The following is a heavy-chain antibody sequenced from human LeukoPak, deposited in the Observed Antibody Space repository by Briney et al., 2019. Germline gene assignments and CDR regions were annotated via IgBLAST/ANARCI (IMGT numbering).Heavy chain of an antibody. Sequence: PGGSLRLSCAASGFTFSSHDMHWVRQATGQGLEWVSAIGTAGDTYYADSVKGRFTISREDARNSLYLQMNSLRAGDTAVCYCARVRPGWYFDVWGRGTPVTVSS. D-gene: IGHD6-25*01. CDR2: IGTAGDT. V-gene: IGHV3-13*01. CDR3: ARVRPGWYFDV. CDR1: GFTFSSHD. J-gene: IGHJ2*01.